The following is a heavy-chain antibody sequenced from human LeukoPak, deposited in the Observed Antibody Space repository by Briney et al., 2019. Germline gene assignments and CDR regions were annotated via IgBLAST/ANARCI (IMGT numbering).Heavy chain of an antibody. J-gene: IGHJ4*02. CDR2: ISYDGSNK. Sequence: PGGSLRLSCAASGFTFSSYAMHWVRQAPGKGLEWVAVISYDGSNKYYADSVKGRFTISRDNSKNTLYLQMNSLRAEDTAVYYCAKANGNWNDRLFDYWGQGTLVTVSS. CDR1: GFTFSSYA. V-gene: IGHV3-30-3*01. D-gene: IGHD1-20*01. CDR3: AKANGNWNDRLFDY.